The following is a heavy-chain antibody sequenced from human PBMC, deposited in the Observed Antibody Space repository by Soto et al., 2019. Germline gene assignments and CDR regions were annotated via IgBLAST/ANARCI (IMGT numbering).Heavy chain of an antibody. V-gene: IGHV2-5*01. Sequence: QITLKESGPTLVKPTQTLTLTCTFSGFSLSTSGVGVGWIRQPPGKALEWLALIYWYDDKRYRPSLKSRLTITKNTSKNQVVITMTNMDPVDTATYYCAHSLYDYVWGTNWFDPWGQGTLVTVSS. CDR3: AHSLYDYVWGTNWFDP. CDR2: IYWYDDK. D-gene: IGHD3-16*01. J-gene: IGHJ5*02. CDR1: GFSLSTSGVG.